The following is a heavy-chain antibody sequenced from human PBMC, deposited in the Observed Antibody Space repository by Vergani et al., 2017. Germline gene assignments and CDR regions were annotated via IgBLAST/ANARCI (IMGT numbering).Heavy chain of an antibody. CDR1: GFTFSSYA. J-gene: IGHJ3*02. CDR3: AKMRTPAPHAFDI. Sequence: EVQLLESGGGLVQPGGSLRLSCAASGFTFSSYAMSWVRQAPGKGLEWVSAISGSGGSTYYADSVKGRFTISRDNSKNTLYLQMNSLRAEDTAVCYCAKMRTPAPHAFDIWGQGTMVTVSS. V-gene: IGHV3-23*01. CDR2: ISGSGGST.